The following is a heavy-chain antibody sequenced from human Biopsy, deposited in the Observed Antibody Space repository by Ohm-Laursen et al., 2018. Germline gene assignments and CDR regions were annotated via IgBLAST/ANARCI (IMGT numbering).Heavy chain of an antibody. Sequence: SLRLSCAASGFTFSDYYMTWIRQAPGKGPEWVSYISGGSGIIYYADSVKGRFTISRDNAKNSLYLQMNSLRAEDTAVYYCARSRGSSGIATIYYYGMDVWGQGTTVTVSS. D-gene: IGHD3-10*01. V-gene: IGHV3-11*04. CDR1: GFTFSDYY. CDR2: ISGGSGII. J-gene: IGHJ6*02. CDR3: ARSRGSSGIATIYYYGMDV.